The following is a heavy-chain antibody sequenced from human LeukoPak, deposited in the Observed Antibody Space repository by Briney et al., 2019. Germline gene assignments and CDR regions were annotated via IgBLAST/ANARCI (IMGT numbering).Heavy chain of an antibody. CDR2: IRWNSNNI. CDR1: GFPFHDYA. CDR3: AKGPYFYDSPIDY. Sequence: GGSLRLSCAASGFPFHDYAMHWVRQAPGQGLEWVSSIRWNSNNIAYADSVRGRFTISRDNAKSSLYLQMNSLRAEDTAFYYCAKGPYFYDSPIDYWGQGTLVTVSS. D-gene: IGHD3-22*01. J-gene: IGHJ4*02. V-gene: IGHV3-9*01.